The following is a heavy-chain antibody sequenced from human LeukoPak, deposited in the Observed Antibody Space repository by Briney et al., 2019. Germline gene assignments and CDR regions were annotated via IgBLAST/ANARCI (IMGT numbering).Heavy chain of an antibody. Sequence: SGPTLVNPTQTLTLTCTFSGFSLSTSGMRVSWIRQPPGKALEWLARIAWDDDKFYSTSLKTRLTISKDTSKNHVVLTMTNRDPGDTATYYCAGRGYCSRTIGGGGADYWGQGTLVTVSS. CDR1: GFSLSTSGMR. V-gene: IGHV2-70*04. CDR3: AGRGYCSRTIGGGGADY. J-gene: IGHJ4*02. D-gene: IGHD2-2*01. CDR2: IAWDDDK.